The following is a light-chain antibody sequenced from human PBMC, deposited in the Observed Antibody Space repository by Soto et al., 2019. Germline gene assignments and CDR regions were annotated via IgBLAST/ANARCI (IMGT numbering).Light chain of an antibody. CDR1: AIDIGNYNY. CDR2: GVS. CDR3: YSYSAYTTLWV. Sequence: QSALTQPASVSGSPGKSITISCTGTAIDIGNYNYVSWYQVHPGKAPKLLIYGVSNRPSGVSNRFSGSKSGNAASLTISGLQAEDEADYYCYSYSAYTTLWVFGGGTKLTVL. J-gene: IGLJ3*02. V-gene: IGLV2-14*01.